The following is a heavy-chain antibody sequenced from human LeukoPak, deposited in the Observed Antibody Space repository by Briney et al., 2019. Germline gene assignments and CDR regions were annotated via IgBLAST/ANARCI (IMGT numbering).Heavy chain of an antibody. V-gene: IGHV1-46*01. J-gene: IGHJ5*02. D-gene: IGHD6-19*01. CDR1: GYTFSIYY. CDR3: ARVTPAVAGRGGFDP. Sequence: GASVKISCKAFGYTFSIYYIHWVRQAPRQGLEWMGVINPRSDSTTYAQKFQGRVTLTSDTSTDTVYMELRSLRSDDTAVYYCARVTPAVAGRGGFDPWGQGTLVTVSS. CDR2: INPRSDST.